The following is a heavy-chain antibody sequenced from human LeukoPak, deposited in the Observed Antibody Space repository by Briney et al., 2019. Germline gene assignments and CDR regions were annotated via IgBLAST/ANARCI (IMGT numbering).Heavy chain of an antibody. CDR3: ARNLAVAPHAYYFDY. CDR2: INPSGGST. J-gene: IGHJ4*02. Sequence: ASVKVSCKASGYTFTSYYMHWVRQAPGQGLEWMGIINPSGGSTSYAQKFQGRVTMTRDMSTSTVYMELSSLRSEDMAVYYCARNLAVAPHAYYFDYWGQGTLVTVSS. CDR1: GYTFTSYY. D-gene: IGHD6-19*01. V-gene: IGHV1-46*01.